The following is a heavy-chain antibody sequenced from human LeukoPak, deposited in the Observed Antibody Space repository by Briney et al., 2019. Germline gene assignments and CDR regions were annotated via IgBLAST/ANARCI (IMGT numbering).Heavy chain of an antibody. CDR1: GFTFSSSA. J-gene: IGHJ4*02. CDR2: ISYDGSNK. D-gene: IGHD4-11*01. V-gene: IGHV3-30-3*01. Sequence: GGSLRLSCAASGFTFSSSALHWVRQAPGKGLEWVAVISYDGSNKYYADSVKGRFTISRDNSKNTLYLQMNSLRAEDTAVYYCVREYRNYVLACDYWAQGTLVPVSS. CDR3: VREYRNYVLACDY.